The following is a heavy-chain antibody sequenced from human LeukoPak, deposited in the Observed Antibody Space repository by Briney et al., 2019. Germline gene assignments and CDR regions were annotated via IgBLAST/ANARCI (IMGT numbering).Heavy chain of an antibody. J-gene: IGHJ4*02. Sequence: GASVKVSCTASGYTFTSYGISWVRQAPGQGLEWMGWISAYNGNTNSAQKLQGRVTMTTDTSTSTAYMELRSLRSDDTAVYYCARVESTLWFGELSPYYFDYWGQGTLVTVSS. CDR3: ARVESTLWFGELSPYYFDY. CDR1: GYTFTSYG. CDR2: ISAYNGNT. D-gene: IGHD3-10*01. V-gene: IGHV1-18*01.